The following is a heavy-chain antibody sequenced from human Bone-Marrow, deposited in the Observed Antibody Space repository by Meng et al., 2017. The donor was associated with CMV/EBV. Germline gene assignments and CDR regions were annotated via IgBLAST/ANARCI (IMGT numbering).Heavy chain of an antibody. Sequence: LTAAVYGASVRVYYWCCHRQPPGKGLEWIGDINHRGSTNYHPSLKSLVTIAVDTSRNHFSLKLSSVTAADTAVYCCARGLGSSDWFDPWGQGTLVTVSS. CDR1: GASVRVYY. CDR3: ARGLGSSDWFDP. V-gene: IGHV4-34*01. J-gene: IGHJ5*02. D-gene: IGHD6-6*01. CDR2: INHRGST.